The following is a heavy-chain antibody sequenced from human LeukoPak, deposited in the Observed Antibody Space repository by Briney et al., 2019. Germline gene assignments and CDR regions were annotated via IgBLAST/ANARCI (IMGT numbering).Heavy chain of an antibody. CDR1: GYTFTGYY. CDR2: INPNSGGT. D-gene: IGHD3-22*01. J-gene: IGHJ4*02. CDR3: ARDLDRVGDSSGYPSY. V-gene: IGHV1-2*02. Sequence: GASVKVSCKASGYTFTGYYMHWVRQAPGQGLEWMGWINPNSGGTNYAQKFQGRVTMTRDTSISTAYMELSRLRSDDTAVYYCARDLDRVGDSSGYPSYWGQGTLVTVSS.